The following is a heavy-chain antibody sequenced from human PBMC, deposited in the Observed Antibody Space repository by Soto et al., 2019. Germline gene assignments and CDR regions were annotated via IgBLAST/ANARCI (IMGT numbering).Heavy chain of an antibody. CDR1: GLTFSTYA. V-gene: IGHV3-23*01. Sequence: GGSLRLSCAASGLTFSTYAMSWVRQAPGKGLEWVSAISGSGGSTYYADFVKGRFTISRDNSKNTLSLQMNSLRAEDTAVYFCAKESFAARPGWFDPWGQGTLVTVSS. J-gene: IGHJ5*02. D-gene: IGHD6-6*01. CDR3: AKESFAARPGWFDP. CDR2: ISGSGGST.